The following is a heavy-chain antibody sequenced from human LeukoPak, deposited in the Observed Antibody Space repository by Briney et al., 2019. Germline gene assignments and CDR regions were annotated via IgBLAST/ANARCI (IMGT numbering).Heavy chain of an antibody. D-gene: IGHD3-3*01. J-gene: IGHJ5*02. V-gene: IGHV4-59*08. Sequence: SETLSLTCTVSGGSLSSYYWSLIRQPPGKGLEWIGYIYYSGSTNYNPSLKSRVTISVDTSKNQFSLKLSSVTAADTAVYYCARGYYDFSWFDPWGQGTLVTVSS. CDR3: ARGYYDFSWFDP. CDR2: IYYSGST. CDR1: GGSLSSYY.